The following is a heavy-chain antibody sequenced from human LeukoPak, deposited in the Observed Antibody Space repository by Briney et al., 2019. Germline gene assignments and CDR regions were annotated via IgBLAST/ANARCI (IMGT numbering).Heavy chain of an antibody. CDR1: GGSISTSSYY. D-gene: IGHD3-10*01. V-gene: IGHV4-39*01. J-gene: IGHJ4*02. Sequence: PSETLSLTCTVSGGSISTSSYYWGWLRQPPGKGVEWIGSIYHSRSTYDNASLKSRATISPDTSKNQFFLKLSSVTAADTAVYYCARHRWMEVYGSGSYYVDYWGQGTLVTVSS. CDR2: IYHSRST. CDR3: ARHRWMEVYGSGSYYVDY.